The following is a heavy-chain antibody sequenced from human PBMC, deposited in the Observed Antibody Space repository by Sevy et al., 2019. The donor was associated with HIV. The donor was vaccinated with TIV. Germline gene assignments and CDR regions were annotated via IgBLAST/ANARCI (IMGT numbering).Heavy chain of an antibody. CDR2: ISSSSSNI. D-gene: IGHD3-10*01. CDR1: GITFSYYS. J-gene: IGHJ6*02. V-gene: IGHV3-21*01. CDR3: ARDRDGSGSSGGYGMDV. Sequence: GGSLRLSCVGSGITFSYYSMNWVRQAPGKGLEWVSSISSSSSNIYYAASVKGRFTISRDNAKKSLYLQMNSLRAEDTAVYYCARDRDGSGSSGGYGMDVWGQGTTVTVSS.